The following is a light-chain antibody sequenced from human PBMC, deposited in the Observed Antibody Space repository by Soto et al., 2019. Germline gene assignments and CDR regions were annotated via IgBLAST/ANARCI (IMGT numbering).Light chain of an antibody. J-gene: IGLJ3*02. Sequence: QSVLSQPPSASGTPGQTVTISCSGRSSNIGSNIVNWYQQLPGTAPKLLTYNNDHRPSGVADRFSGSKSGTSASLAISGLQSEDEADYYCSAWDASLSAILFGGGTKLTVL. V-gene: IGLV1-44*01. CDR2: NND. CDR1: SSNIGSNI. CDR3: SAWDASLSAIL.